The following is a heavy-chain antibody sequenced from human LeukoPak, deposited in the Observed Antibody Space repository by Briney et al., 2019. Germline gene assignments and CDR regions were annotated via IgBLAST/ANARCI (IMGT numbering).Heavy chain of an antibody. D-gene: IGHD6-19*01. J-gene: IGHJ6*02. V-gene: IGHV6-1*01. CDR1: GDSVSSNSAA. CDR2: TYYRSKWYN. Sequence: SQTLSLTCAISGDSVSSNSAAWNWIRQSPSRGLEWLGRTYYRSKWYNDYAVSVKSRITINPDTSKNQFSLQLNSVTPEDTAVYYCAGAVKKQWLVFYGMDVWGQGTTVTVSS. CDR3: AGAVKKQWLVFYGMDV.